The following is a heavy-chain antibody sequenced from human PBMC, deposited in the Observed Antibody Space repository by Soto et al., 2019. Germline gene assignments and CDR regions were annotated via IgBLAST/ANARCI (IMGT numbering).Heavy chain of an antibody. CDR1: GGSISSGDYY. J-gene: IGHJ6*02. V-gene: IGHV4-30-4*01. Sequence: PSETLSLTCTVSGGSISSGDYYWSWIRQPPGKGLEWIGYIYYSGSTYHNPSLKSRVTISVDTSKNQFSLKLSSVTAVDTAVYYCARDGFYVYYYYGMDVWGQGTTVTVS. CDR2: IYYSGST. CDR3: ARDGFYVYYYYGMDV. D-gene: IGHD3-10*01.